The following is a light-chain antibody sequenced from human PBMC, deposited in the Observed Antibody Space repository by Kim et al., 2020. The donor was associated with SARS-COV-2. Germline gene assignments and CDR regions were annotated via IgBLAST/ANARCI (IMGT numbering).Light chain of an antibody. Sequence: ASVGERVTITCRASQGISRNLAWFQQKPGKAPRSLIYGASSLQIGVPPRFSGGGSATDFTLTISGLQPEDFATYYCQQYNDYPITFGQGTRLEIK. CDR1: QGISRN. CDR2: GAS. CDR3: QQYNDYPIT. J-gene: IGKJ5*01. V-gene: IGKV1-16*01.